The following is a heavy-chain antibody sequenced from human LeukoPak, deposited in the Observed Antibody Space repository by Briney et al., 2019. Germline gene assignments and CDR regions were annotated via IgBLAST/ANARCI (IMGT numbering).Heavy chain of an antibody. V-gene: IGHV3-7*01. CDR2: IKQDGSEK. Sequence: GGSLRLSCAASGFTFSSYWMSWVRQAPGKGLEWVANIKQDGSEKYYVDSVKGRLTISRDNAKNSLYLQMNSLRVEDTAVYYCARDKQGTPLFNTETRLDYWGQGTLVTVSS. J-gene: IGHJ4*02. D-gene: IGHD3-10*01. CDR3: ARDKQGTPLFNTETRLDY. CDR1: GFTFSSYW.